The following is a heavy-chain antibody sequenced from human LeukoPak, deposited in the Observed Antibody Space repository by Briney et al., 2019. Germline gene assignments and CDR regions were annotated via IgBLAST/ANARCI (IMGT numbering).Heavy chain of an antibody. CDR1: GFTYSLFW. D-gene: IGHD2-2*01. CDR3: ARSGGCSSTSC. CDR2: ISSSSSYI. J-gene: IGHJ4*02. V-gene: IGHV3-21*01. Sequence: GGSLRLSCAASGFTYSLFWMSCVRQAPGKGLEWVSSISSSSSYIYYADSVKGRFTISRDNAKNSLYLQMNSLRAEDTAVYYCARSGGCSSTSCWGQGTLVTVSS.